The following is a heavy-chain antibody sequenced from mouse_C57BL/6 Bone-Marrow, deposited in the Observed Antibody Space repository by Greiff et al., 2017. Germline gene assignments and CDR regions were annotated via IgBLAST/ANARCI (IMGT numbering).Heavy chain of an antibody. D-gene: IGHD1-1*01. CDR3: ARGTTVVATDAMCY. CDR2: ISSSSSTI. J-gene: IGHJ4*01. V-gene: IGHV5-17*01. CDR1: GFTFSDYG. Sequence: EVKVVESGGGLVKPGGSLKLSCAASGFTFSDYGMHWVRQAPEKGLEWVAYISSSSSTIYYSDTVKGRFTISRDNAKNTLFLQMTSLRSEDTAMYYCARGTTVVATDAMCYWGQRTSVTVSS.